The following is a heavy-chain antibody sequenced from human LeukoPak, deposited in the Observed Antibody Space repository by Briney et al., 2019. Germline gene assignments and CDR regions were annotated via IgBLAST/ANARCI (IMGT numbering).Heavy chain of an antibody. CDR1: GFTFSSYE. Sequence: GGSLGLSCAASGFTFSSYEMKWVRQAPGKGLEWVSSISSSGSSIFYAGSVKGRLTISRDNAKNSLYLHMNSLRAEDTAVYYCARGPYGSGIYYMDVWGKGTTVTISS. CDR2: ISSSGSSI. J-gene: IGHJ6*03. D-gene: IGHD3-10*01. CDR3: ARGPYGSGIYYMDV. V-gene: IGHV3-48*03.